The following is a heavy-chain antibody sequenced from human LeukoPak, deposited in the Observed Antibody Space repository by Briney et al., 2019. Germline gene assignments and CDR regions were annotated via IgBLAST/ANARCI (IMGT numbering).Heavy chain of an antibody. CDR3: ASKGSMVRGASNWFDP. V-gene: IGHV4-39*07. CDR2: IYYSGST. Sequence: SETLSLTCTVSGGSISSSSYYWGWIRQPPGKGLEWIGSIYYSGSTYYNPSLKSRVTISVDTSKNQFSLKLSSVTAADTAVYYCASKGSMVRGASNWFDPWGQGTLVTVSS. D-gene: IGHD3-10*01. CDR1: GGSISSSSYY. J-gene: IGHJ5*02.